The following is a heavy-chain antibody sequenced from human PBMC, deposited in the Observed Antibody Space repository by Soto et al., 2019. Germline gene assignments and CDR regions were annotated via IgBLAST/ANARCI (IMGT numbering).Heavy chain of an antibody. V-gene: IGHV4-39*01. CDR3: ARQYYDILTGPSIDY. CDR2: IYYSGST. D-gene: IGHD3-9*01. Sequence: PSETLSLTCTVSGGSISSSSYYWGWIRQPPGKGLEWIGSIYYSGSTYYNPSLKSRVTISVDTSKNQFSLKLRSVTAADTAVYYCARQYYDILTGPSIDYWGQGTLVTVSS. CDR1: GGSISSSSYY. J-gene: IGHJ4*02.